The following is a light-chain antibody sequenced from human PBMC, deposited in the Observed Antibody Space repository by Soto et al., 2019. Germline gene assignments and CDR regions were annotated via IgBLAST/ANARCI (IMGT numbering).Light chain of an antibody. CDR2: EVT. CDR1: SSDVGSYNL. V-gene: IGLV2-23*02. Sequence: QSALTQPASVSGYPGQSITISCTGTSSDVGSYNLVSWYQLHPGKAPKLIIFEVTKRPSGISNRFSGSKSGNTASLTISGLQAEDEADYYCCSYAGSSTVVFGGGTKVTVL. CDR3: CSYAGSSTVV. J-gene: IGLJ2*01.